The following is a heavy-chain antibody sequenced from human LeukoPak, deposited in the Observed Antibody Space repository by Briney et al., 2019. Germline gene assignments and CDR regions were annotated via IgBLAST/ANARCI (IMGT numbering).Heavy chain of an antibody. D-gene: IGHD2-15*01. CDR3: ARAYTPFYCSGGSCSAYYFDY. CDR1: GGSFGGYY. CDR2: INHSGST. Sequence: PSETLSLTCAVYGGSFGGYYWSWIRQPPGKGLEWIGEINHSGSTNYNPSLKSRVTISVDTSKNQFSLKLSSVTAADTAVYYCARAYTPFYCSGGSCSAYYFDYWGQGTLVTVSS. J-gene: IGHJ4*02. V-gene: IGHV4-34*01.